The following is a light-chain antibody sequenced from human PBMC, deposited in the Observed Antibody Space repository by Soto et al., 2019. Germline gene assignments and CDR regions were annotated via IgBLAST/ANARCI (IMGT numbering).Light chain of an antibody. Sequence: QLVLTQSPSASASLGASVKLTCTLSSGHSSYAIAWHQQQPEKGPRYLMTLNSDGSHSKGDGIPDRFSGSSSGAERYLTISSLQSEDEADYYWQTWGTGIHGVFGGGTKVTVL. CDR2: LNSDGSH. V-gene: IGLV4-69*01. CDR1: SGHSSYA. CDR3: QTWGTGIHGV. J-gene: IGLJ2*01.